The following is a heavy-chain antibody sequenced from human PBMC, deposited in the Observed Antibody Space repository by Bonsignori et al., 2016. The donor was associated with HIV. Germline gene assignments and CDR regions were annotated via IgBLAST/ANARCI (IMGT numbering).Heavy chain of an antibody. CDR2: ISAYNGNT. CDR3: AVLSGYDYSGNDAFDI. J-gene: IGHJ3*02. D-gene: IGHD5-12*01. Sequence: WVRQAPGQGLEWMGWISAYNGNTNYAQKLQGRVTMTTDTSTSTAYMELRSLRSDDTAVYYCAVLSGYDYSGNDAFDIWGQGTMVTVSS. V-gene: IGHV1-18*01.